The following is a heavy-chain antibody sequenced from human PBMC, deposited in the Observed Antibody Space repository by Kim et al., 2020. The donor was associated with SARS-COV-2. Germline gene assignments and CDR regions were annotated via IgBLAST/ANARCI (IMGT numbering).Heavy chain of an antibody. J-gene: IGHJ6*02. CDR1: GFTFSSYG. CDR3: ARDLWESVGADTYYYGMDV. Sequence: GGSLRLSCAASGFTFSSYGMHWVRQAPGKGLEWVAVISYDGSNKYYADSVKGRFTISRDNSKNTLYLQMNSLRAEDTAVYYCARDLWESVGADTYYYGMDVWGQGTTVTVSS. D-gene: IGHD1-26*01. V-gene: IGHV3-33*05. CDR2: ISYDGSNK.